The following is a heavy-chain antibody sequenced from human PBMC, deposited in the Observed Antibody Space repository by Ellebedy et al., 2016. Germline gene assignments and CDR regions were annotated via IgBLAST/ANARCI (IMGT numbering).Heavy chain of an antibody. CDR2: FYYSGNP. V-gene: IGHV4-39*07. Sequence: SETLSLXXPVSGASISSSDYYWGWIRQPPGKGLEWIGSFYYSGNPYYNPSLESRVTISIDTSKNQISLKLSSVTAADTAVYYCARGWWVVRGLTNDWFDPWGQGTLVTVSS. CDR1: GASISSSDYY. J-gene: IGHJ5*02. CDR3: ARGWWVVRGLTNDWFDP. D-gene: IGHD3-10*01.